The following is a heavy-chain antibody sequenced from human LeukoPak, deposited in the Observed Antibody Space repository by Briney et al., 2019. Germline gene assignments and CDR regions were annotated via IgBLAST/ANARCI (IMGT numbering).Heavy chain of an antibody. CDR2: ISSSSSYI. CDR1: GFTLSDYY. Sequence: GGSLRLSCAASGFTLSDYYMSWIRQAPGKGLEWVSSISSSSSYIYYADSVKGRFTISRDNAKNSLYLQMNSLRAEDTAVYYCARDRYVRENGDFDYWGQGILVTVSS. V-gene: IGHV3-11*06. D-gene: IGHD3-10*02. J-gene: IGHJ4*02. CDR3: ARDRYVRENGDFDY.